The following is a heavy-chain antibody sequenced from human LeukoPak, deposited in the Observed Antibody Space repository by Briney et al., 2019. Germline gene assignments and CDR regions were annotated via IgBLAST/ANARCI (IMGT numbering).Heavy chain of an antibody. V-gene: IGHV3-7*01. CDR1: GFTFSTYW. CDR2: IKQDGSEK. CDR3: ARDSGATIDY. Sequence: GGSLRLSCAASGFTFSTYWMTWVRQAPGKGLEWVANIKQDGSEKYYVDSVKGRFTISRDNAKNSRYPQMNSLRAEDTAVYYCARDSGATIDYWGPGTLVTVSS. D-gene: IGHD1-26*01. J-gene: IGHJ4*02.